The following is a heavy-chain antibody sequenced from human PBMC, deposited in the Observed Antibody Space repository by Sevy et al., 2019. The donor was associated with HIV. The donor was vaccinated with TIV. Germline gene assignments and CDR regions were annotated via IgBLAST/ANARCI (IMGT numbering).Heavy chain of an antibody. Sequence: GGSLILSCVASGFTFGSYGMLWVRQAPGKGLEWVADIWFDGSNIHYADSVRGRFTISRDNSKNTLSLQMSSLRAEDTAVYYCARERTYLFDYCGQGTLVTVSS. J-gene: IGHJ4*02. CDR1: GFTFGSYG. V-gene: IGHV3-33*01. CDR3: ARERTYLFDY. CDR2: IWFDGSNI.